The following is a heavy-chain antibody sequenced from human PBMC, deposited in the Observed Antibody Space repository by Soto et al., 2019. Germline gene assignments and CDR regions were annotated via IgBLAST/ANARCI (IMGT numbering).Heavy chain of an antibody. CDR2: IYYSGST. D-gene: IGHD6-19*01. V-gene: IGHV4-59*01. Sequence: PSETLSLTCTVSGGSISSYYWSWIRQPPGKGLEWIGYIYYSGSTNYNPSLQSRVTISVDTSKHQFSLKLSSVTAADTAVYCCARGLAVRGPSQPYYYYMDVSGKGTTVTVSS. CDR3: ARGLAVRGPSQPYYYYMDV. CDR1: GGSISSYY. J-gene: IGHJ6*03.